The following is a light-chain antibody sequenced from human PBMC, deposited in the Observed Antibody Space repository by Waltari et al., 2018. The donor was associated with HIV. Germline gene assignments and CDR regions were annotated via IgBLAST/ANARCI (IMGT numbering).Light chain of an antibody. Sequence: QAVVTPEPSLTVSPGGTVTLTSAPRTGAATSRPCPYWFQRRPGQATKTLIDDTTNRHSWTPARFSGSLLGGKAALTLSGAQFEDEADYFCLLSCNGVVVVGGGTTLTVL. V-gene: IGLV7-46*01. CDR2: DTT. CDR3: LLSCNGVVV. J-gene: IGLJ2*01. CDR1: TGAATSRPC.